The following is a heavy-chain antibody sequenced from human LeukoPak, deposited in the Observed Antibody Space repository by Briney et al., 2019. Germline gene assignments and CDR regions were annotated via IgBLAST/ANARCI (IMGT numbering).Heavy chain of an antibody. J-gene: IGHJ4*02. V-gene: IGHV3-7*04. Sequence: PGGSLRLSCAVSGFNFSSYWMSWVRQAPGKGLEWVANINQDGSEKYYVDSVKGRFTVSRDNAKNSLYLQMNSLRAEDTAVYYCARGRIGSYWGQGTLVTVSS. CDR1: GFNFSSYW. D-gene: IGHD3-22*01. CDR3: ARGRIGSY. CDR2: INQDGSEK.